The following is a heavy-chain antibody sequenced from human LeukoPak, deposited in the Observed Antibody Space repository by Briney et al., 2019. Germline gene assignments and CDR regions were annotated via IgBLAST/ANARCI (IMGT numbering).Heavy chain of an antibody. D-gene: IGHD6-19*01. CDR2: ISGSDGST. CDR1: GFTFSSYA. J-gene: IGHJ3*02. V-gene: IGHV3-23*01. Sequence: PGGSLRLSCAASGFTFSSYAMSWVRQAPGKGLEWVSGISGSDGSTNYADSVKGRFTISRENSKNTLYLQMNSLRAEDTALYYCARVRPGQWLLRDAFDIWGQGTMVTVSS. CDR3: ARVRPGQWLLRDAFDI.